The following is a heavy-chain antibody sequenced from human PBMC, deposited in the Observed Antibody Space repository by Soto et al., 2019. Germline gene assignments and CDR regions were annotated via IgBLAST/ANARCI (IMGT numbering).Heavy chain of an antibody. Sequence: QVQLVESGGGVVQPGRSLRLSCAASGFTFSSYGMHWVRQAPGKGLEWVAVIWYDGSNKYYADSVKGRFTISRDNSKNTLYLQMNSLRAEDTAVYYCARDRSGGTIFGVAQRGMDVWGQGTTVTVSS. CDR2: IWYDGSNK. D-gene: IGHD3-3*01. J-gene: IGHJ6*02. V-gene: IGHV3-33*01. CDR1: GFTFSSYG. CDR3: ARDRSGGTIFGVAQRGMDV.